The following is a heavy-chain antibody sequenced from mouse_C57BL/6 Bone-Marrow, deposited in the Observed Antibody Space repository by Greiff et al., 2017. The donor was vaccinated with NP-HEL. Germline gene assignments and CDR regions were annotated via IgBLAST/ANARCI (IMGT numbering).Heavy chain of an antibody. CDR1: GYAFSSSW. CDR2: IYPGDGDT. D-gene: IGHD1-1*01. V-gene: IGHV1-82*01. CDR3: VITTVVPYYFDY. Sequence: VKVVESGPELVKPGASVKISCKASGYAFSSSWMNWVKQRPGKGLEWIGRIYPGDGDTNYNGKFKGKATLTADKSSSTAYMQLSSLTSEDSAVYFCVITTVVPYYFDYWGQGTTLTVSS. J-gene: IGHJ2*01.